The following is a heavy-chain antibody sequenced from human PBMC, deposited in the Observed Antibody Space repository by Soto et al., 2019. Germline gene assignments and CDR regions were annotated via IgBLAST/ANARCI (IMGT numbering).Heavy chain of an antibody. D-gene: IGHD2-15*01. CDR1: GFTFGDYA. CDR2: IRSKAYGGTT. V-gene: IGHV3-49*03. J-gene: IGHJ3*02. CDR3: LGYCSGGSCYGPNDAFDI. Sequence: PGGSLRLSCTASGFTFGDYAMSGFRQAPGKGLEWVGFIRSKAYGGTTEYAASVKGRFTISRDDSKSIAYLQMNSLKTEDTAVYYCLGYCSGGSCYGPNDAFDIWGQGTMVTVSS.